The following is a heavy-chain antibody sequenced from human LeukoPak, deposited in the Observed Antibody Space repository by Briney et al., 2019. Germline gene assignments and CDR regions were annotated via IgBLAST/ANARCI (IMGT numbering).Heavy chain of an antibody. CDR3: ARDSLASKNTYYYYYYGMDV. Sequence: GRSLRLSCAASGFTFSSYAMHWVRQAPGKGLEWVAVISYDGSNEYYADSVKGRFTISRDNSKNTLYLQMNSLRAEDTAVYHCARDSLASKNTYYYYYYGMDVWGQGTTVTVSS. CDR1: GFTFSSYA. V-gene: IGHV3-30*04. CDR2: ISYDGSNE. D-gene: IGHD1-26*01. J-gene: IGHJ6*02.